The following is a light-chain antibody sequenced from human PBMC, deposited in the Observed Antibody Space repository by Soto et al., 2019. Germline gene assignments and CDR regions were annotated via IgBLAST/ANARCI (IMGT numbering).Light chain of an antibody. Sequence: EFVLTQSPATLSLSPGERAILSCRASQSVAGSLAWYQQKPGQAPRLLIYDISTRAAAIPARFSGSGSGTDFTLTVSSLEPEDFAVYYCQQYGSSFGPGTRVDIK. J-gene: IGKJ3*01. CDR2: DIS. CDR1: QSVAGS. V-gene: IGKV3-11*01. CDR3: QQYGSS.